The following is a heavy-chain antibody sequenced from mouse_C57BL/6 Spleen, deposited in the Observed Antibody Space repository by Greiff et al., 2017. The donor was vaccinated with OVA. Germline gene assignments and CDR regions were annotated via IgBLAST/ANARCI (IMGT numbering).Heavy chain of an antibody. CDR1: GYSFTDYN. J-gene: IGHJ3*01. Sequence: VQLKQSGPDLVKPGASVKISCKASGYSFTDYNMNWVKQSNGKSLEWIGVINPNYGTTSYNQKFKGKATLTVDQSSSTAYMQLNSLTSEDSAVYYCARNYDYDGAWFAYWGQGTLVTVSA. CDR3: ARNYDYDGAWFAY. D-gene: IGHD2-4*01. V-gene: IGHV1-39*01. CDR2: INPNYGTT.